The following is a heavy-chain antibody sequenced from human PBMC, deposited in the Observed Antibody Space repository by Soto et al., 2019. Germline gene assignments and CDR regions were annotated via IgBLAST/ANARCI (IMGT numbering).Heavy chain of an antibody. CDR2: VSGGSGVT. CDR1: GFSFSTYG. V-gene: IGHV3-23*01. Sequence: EMQLLESGGGLVQPGGSLRLSCVVSGFSFSTYGVTWVRQAPGKGLEWVCGVSGGSGVTHYTDSVKGRFTISGDNSRSTVFLQMNSLRREDTAMYYCVKDGGGVRYNYNIRGDSWGQGTQVTVSS. D-gene: IGHD5-18*01. J-gene: IGHJ4*02. CDR3: VKDGGGVRYNYNIRGDS.